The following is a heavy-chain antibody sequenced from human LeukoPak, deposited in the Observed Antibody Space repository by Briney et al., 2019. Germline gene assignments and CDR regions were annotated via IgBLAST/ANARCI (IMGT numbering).Heavy chain of an antibody. D-gene: IGHD2-21*02. CDR2: IVVGSGNT. CDR1: GYTLTELS. J-gene: IGHJ4*02. CDR3: AAEFLVTGGDY. V-gene: IGHV1-58*02. Sequence: SVKVSCKVSGYTLTELSMHWVRQARGQRLEWIGWIVVGSGNTNYAQKFQERVTITRDMSTSTAYMELSNLRSEDTAVYYCAAEFLVTGGDYWGQGTLVTVSS.